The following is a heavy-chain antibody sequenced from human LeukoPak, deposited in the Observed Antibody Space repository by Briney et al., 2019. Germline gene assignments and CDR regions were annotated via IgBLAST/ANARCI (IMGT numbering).Heavy chain of an antibody. CDR3: AELGITMIGGV. Sequence: GGSLRLSCAASGFTFSSHWMSWVRQAPGKGLEWVANIKKDGSEKYYVDAVKGRFTISRDNAKNSLYLQMNSPRAEDTAVYYCAELGITMIGGVWGKGTTVTISS. J-gene: IGHJ6*04. CDR1: GFTFSSHW. CDR2: IKKDGSEK. D-gene: IGHD3-10*02. V-gene: IGHV3-7*01.